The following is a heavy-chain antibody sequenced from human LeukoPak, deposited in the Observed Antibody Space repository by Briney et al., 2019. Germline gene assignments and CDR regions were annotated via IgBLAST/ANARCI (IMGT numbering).Heavy chain of an antibody. CDR3: YGANAEH. CDR2: INTDGRST. Sequence: GGSLRLSCAASGFAFSSYWMHWVRQAPGKGRVWVSGINTDGRSTSYADSVKGRFTISRDNAKNTLYLQMNSLSAEDTAVYYCYGANAEHWGQGTLVTVSS. J-gene: IGHJ1*01. D-gene: IGHD4-23*01. V-gene: IGHV3-74*01. CDR1: GFAFSSYW.